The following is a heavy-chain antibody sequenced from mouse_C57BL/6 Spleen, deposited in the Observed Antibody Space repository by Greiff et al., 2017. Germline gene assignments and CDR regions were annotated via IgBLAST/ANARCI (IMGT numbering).Heavy chain of an antibody. D-gene: IGHD1-1*01. V-gene: IGHV1-64*01. CDR2: IHPNSGST. CDR1: GYTFTSYW. Sequence: QVQLKQPGAELVKPGASVKLSCKASGYTFTSYWMHWVKQRPGQGLEWIGMIHPNSGSTNYNEKFKSKATLTVDKSSSTAYMQLSSLTSEDSAVYYCARSGITTVVATDWYFDVWGTGTTVTVSS. CDR3: ARSGITTVVATDWYFDV. J-gene: IGHJ1*03.